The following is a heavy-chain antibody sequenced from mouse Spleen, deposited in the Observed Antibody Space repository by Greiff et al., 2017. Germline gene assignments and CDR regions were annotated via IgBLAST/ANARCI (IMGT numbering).Heavy chain of an antibody. Sequence: QVQLQQSGAELMKPGASVKISCKATGYTFSSYWIEWVKQRPGHGLEWIGEILPGSGSTNYNEKFKGKATFTADTSSNTAYMQLSSLTSEDSAVYYCARDGSSYRAMDYWGQGTSVTVSS. CDR2: ILPGSGST. V-gene: IGHV1-9*01. CDR3: ARDGSSYRAMDY. J-gene: IGHJ4*01. CDR1: GYTFSSYW. D-gene: IGHD1-1*01.